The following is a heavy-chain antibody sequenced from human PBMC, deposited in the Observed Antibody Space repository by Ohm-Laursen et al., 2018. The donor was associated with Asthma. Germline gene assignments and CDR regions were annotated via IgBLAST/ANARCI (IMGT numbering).Heavy chain of an antibody. CDR2: ISHSGAA. V-gene: IGHV4-39*07. CDR3: ARSIGWYSLDL. CDR1: GDSISSSRSY. D-gene: IGHD6-19*01. J-gene: IGHJ4*02. Sequence: SETLSLTCIVSGDSISSSRSYWGWIRQPPGKGLEWIAEISHSGAAPFNPSLTSRLTISLDKSKTHFSLELTPVTAADTAVYYCARSIGWYSLDLWGQGTLVAVSS.